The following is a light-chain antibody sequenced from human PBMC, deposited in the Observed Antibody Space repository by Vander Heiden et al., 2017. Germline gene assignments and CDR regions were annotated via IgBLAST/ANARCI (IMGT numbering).Light chain of an antibody. J-gene: IGLJ1*01. V-gene: IGLV1-44*01. Sequence: SVPTQPPCASGSPGRGVTISCSGSSSTIGRKSGSWYQRPPGTAPKLLIYIDNQRPSGVPDRCSGSKSGTSASLAISGLQSEDEAEYFGAAWDDNLNGLYVFGTGTKVTVL. CDR2: IDN. CDR3: AAWDDNLNGLYV. CDR1: SSTIGRKS.